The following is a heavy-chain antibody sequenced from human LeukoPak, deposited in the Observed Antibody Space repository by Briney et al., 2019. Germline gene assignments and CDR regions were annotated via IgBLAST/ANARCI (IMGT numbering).Heavy chain of an antibody. CDR3: ARSGSYFGYYYYMDV. V-gene: IGHV3-7*01. J-gene: IGHJ6*03. CDR1: GFTFSSYW. Sequence: GGSLRLSCAASGFTFSSYWMSWVRQAPGKGREWVANIKQDGSEKYYVDAVKGRFTISRDNAKNSLYLQMNSLRAEDTAVYYCARSGSYFGYYYYMDVWGKGTTVTVSS. D-gene: IGHD1-26*01. CDR2: IKQDGSEK.